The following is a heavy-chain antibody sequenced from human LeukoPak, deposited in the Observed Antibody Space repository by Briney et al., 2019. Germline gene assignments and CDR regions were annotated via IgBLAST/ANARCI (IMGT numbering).Heavy chain of an antibody. CDR3: VAEGRPTVVTFRKGAVDL. J-gene: IGHJ3*01. CDR1: GFTFTSSA. D-gene: IGHD4-23*01. V-gene: IGHV1-58*01. Sequence: SVKVSCKASGFTFTSSAVQWVRQARGQRLEWIGWIVVGSGNTNYAQKFQERVTITRDMSTSTVYMELSSLRSEDTAVYYCVAEGRPTVVTFRKGAVDLWGQGTMVTVSS. CDR2: IVVGSGNT.